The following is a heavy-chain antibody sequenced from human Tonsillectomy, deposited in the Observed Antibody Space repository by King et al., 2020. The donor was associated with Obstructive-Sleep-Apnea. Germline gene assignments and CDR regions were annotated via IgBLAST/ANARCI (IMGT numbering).Heavy chain of an antibody. V-gene: IGHV3-23*04. Sequence: DVQLVESGGGLVQPGGSLRLSCAASGFTFSSYAMSWVRQAPGKGLEWVSAISGSGGSTYYADSVKGRFTISRDNSKNTLYLKMNSLRAEDTAGYYCAKRGEGIEFRYYYYGMDVWGQGTTVTVSS. CDR2: ISGSGGST. CDR3: AKRGEGIEFRYYYYGMDV. D-gene: IGHD1-14*01. CDR1: GFTFSSYA. J-gene: IGHJ6*02.